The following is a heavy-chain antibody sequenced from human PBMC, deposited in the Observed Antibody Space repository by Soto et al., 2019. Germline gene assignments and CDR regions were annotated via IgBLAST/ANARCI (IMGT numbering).Heavy chain of an antibody. Sequence: TLSLTCTVSGGSISSSSYYWGWIRQPPGKGLERNGSIYYSGSTYYNPSLKSRVTISVDTSKNQFSLKLSSVTAADTDVYYCASCLLYFDWLSSHYYYGMDVWGQGTTVTVSS. CDR3: ASCLLYFDWLSSHYYYGMDV. CDR1: GGSISSSSYY. CDR2: IYYSGST. J-gene: IGHJ6*02. D-gene: IGHD3-9*01. V-gene: IGHV4-39*01.